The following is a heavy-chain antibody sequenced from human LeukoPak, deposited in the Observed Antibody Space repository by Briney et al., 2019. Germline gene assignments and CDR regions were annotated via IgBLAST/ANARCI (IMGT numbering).Heavy chain of an antibody. V-gene: IGHV4-59*01. Sequence: SETLSLTCTVSGGSISSYYWSWIRQPPGKGLEWTGYIYYSGSTNYNPSLKSRVTISVDTSKNQFSLKLSSVTAADTAVYYCAREDYGDYWDAFDIWGQGTMVTVSS. D-gene: IGHD4-17*01. CDR1: GGSISSYY. J-gene: IGHJ3*02. CDR2: IYYSGST. CDR3: AREDYGDYWDAFDI.